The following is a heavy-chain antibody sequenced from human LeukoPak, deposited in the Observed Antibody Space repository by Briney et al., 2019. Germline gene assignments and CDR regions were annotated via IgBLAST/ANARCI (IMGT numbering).Heavy chain of an antibody. Sequence: PGGSLRLSXAASGFTFSSYAMSWVRQAPGKGLEWVSAISGSGGSTYYADSVKGRFTISRDNSKNMLYLQMNSLRAEDTAVYYCAKDRTYYGSGSYLKKELVSDYWGQGTLVTVSS. CDR2: ISGSGGST. CDR1: GFTFSSYA. J-gene: IGHJ4*02. CDR3: AKDRTYYGSGSYLKKELVSDY. V-gene: IGHV3-23*01. D-gene: IGHD3-10*01.